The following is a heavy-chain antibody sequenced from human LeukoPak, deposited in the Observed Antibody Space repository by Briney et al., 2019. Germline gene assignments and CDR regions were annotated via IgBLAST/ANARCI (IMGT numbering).Heavy chain of an antibody. D-gene: IGHD3-3*01. CDR2: IYYGGST. CDR3: ARQGITIFEVAFDY. J-gene: IGHJ4*02. V-gene: IGHV4-39*01. CDR1: GGSISSSSYY. Sequence: SETLSLTCTVSGGSISSSSYYWGWIRQRPGKGLEWIGSIYYGGSTYYNPSLKSRVTISVDTSKNQFSLKLSSATAADTAVYYCARQGITIFEVAFDYWGQGTQVTVSS.